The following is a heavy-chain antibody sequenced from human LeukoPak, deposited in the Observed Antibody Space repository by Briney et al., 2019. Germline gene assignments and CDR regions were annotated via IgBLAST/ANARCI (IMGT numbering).Heavy chain of an antibody. Sequence: GGSLRLSCTASGFTFSSYEMNWVRQAPGKGLEWVSAISGSGGRTYYADSVKGRFTISRDNSKNTMYLQMNSLRAEDTAVYYCAKAEVYDPTFAGRYFQHWGQGTLVTVSS. J-gene: IGHJ1*01. CDR2: ISGSGGRT. CDR1: GFTFSSYE. CDR3: AKAEVYDPTFAGRYFQH. D-gene: IGHD3-22*01. V-gene: IGHV3-23*01.